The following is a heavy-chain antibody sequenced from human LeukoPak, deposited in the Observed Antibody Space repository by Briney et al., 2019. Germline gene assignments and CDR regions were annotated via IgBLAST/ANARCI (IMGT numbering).Heavy chain of an antibody. CDR3: ARGWGKLDY. V-gene: IGHV6-1*01. D-gene: IGHD7-27*01. CDR1: GDSVSSNSVV. CDR2: TYYRSKWYN. J-gene: IGHJ4*02. Sequence: SQTLSLTCAISGDSVSSNSVVRTWIRQSPSRGLEWLGRTYYRSKWYNDYAVSVKSRITISPDASKNQFSLQLNSVTPEDTAVYYCARGWGKLDYWGQGTLVTVSS.